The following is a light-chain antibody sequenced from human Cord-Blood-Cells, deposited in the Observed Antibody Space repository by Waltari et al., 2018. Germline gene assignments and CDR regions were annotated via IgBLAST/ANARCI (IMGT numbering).Light chain of an antibody. CDR1: SSDVVGYNY. V-gene: IGLV2-11*01. Sequence: QSALTQPRSVSGSPGQSVTISCTGTSSDVVGYNYVSWYQQHPGKAPKLMIYDVSKRPSGVSDRFSGSKSGNTASLTISGLQAEDEADYYCCSYAGSYSYVFGTGTKVTVL. CDR2: DVS. CDR3: CSYAGSYSYV. J-gene: IGLJ1*01.